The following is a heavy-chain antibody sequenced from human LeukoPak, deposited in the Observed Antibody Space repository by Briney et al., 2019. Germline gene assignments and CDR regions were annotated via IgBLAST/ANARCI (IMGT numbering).Heavy chain of an antibody. CDR3: ARCSPGDSSNFYAVLQY. CDR2: IIPIFGTA. D-gene: IGHD3-22*01. CDR1: GGPFTNYA. J-gene: IGHJ1*01. V-gene: IGHV1-69*06. Sequence: ASVKVSCKASGGPFTNYAISWVRQAPGQGLEWMGGIIPIFGTANYAQKFQGRVTITADKSTSTAYMELSSLRSEDTAVYYCARCSPGDSSNFYAVLQYWGQGTQVTVS.